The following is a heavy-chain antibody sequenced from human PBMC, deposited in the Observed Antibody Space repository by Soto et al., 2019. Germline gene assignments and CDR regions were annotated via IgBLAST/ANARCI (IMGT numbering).Heavy chain of an antibody. D-gene: IGHD2-2*01. CDR1: GFTFSSYA. J-gene: IGHJ6*02. CDR3: ARDTYCSSTSCHGYYGMDV. Sequence: PRGALILSSSASGFTFSSYAMSWVRQAPWNGLEWVSSISSSSSYIYYADSVKGRFTISRDNAKNSLYLQMNSLRAEDTAVYYCARDTYCSSTSCHGYYGMDVWGQGNTVTASS. CDR2: ISSSSSYI. V-gene: IGHV3-21*01.